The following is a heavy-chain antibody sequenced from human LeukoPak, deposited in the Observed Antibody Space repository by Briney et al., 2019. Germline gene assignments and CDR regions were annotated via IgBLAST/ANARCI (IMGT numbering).Heavy chain of an antibody. CDR2: IYYSGST. D-gene: IGHD3-10*01. J-gene: IGHJ4*02. Sequence: SETLSLTCTVSGGSISSGAYYWSWIRQHPGKGLEWIGYIYYSGSTYYNPSLKSRVTISVDTSKNQFSLKLSSVTAADTAVYYCARGRGYYGSGSYLYFDYWGQGTLVTVSS. CDR3: ARGRGYYGSGSYLYFDY. V-gene: IGHV4-31*03. CDR1: GGSISSGAYY.